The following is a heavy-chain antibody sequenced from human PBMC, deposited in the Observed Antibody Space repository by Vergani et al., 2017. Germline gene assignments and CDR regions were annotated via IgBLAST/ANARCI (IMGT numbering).Heavy chain of an antibody. CDR2: IYYSGST. J-gene: IGHJ4*02. CDR3: ARVSVDRGDYVFDY. CDR1: GGSISSYY. V-gene: IGHV4-59*08. D-gene: IGHD4-17*01. Sequence: QVQLQESGPGLVKPSETLSLTCTVSGGSISSYYWSWIRQPPGKGLEWIGYIYYSGSTNYNPSLKSRVTISVDTSKNQFSLKLSSVTAADTAVYYCARVSVDRGDYVFDYWGQGTLVTVSS.